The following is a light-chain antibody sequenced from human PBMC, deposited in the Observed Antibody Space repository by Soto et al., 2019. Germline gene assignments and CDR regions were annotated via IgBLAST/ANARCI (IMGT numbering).Light chain of an antibody. V-gene: IGLV3-21*04. CDR3: QAWAFMTDNYV. CDR1: NIGNKR. CDR2: YDS. Sequence: SYELTQSPSVSVAPEKTATITCGGNNIGNKRVHWYRQKPGQAPVLLISYDSDRPSGIPERFSGSNSGNTATLTISRVEAGDEADYYIQAWAFMTDNYVVGSGTKVTVL. J-gene: IGLJ1*01.